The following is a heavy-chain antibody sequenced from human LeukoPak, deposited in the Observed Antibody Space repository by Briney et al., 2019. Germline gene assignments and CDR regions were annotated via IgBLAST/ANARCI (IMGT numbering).Heavy chain of an antibody. CDR2: ISGSGGST. Sequence: PGGSLRLSCAASGFTFSSYAMSWVRQAPGKGLEWVSAISGSGGSTYYADSVKGRSTISRDNSKNTLYLQMNSLRAEDTAVYYCAKDYLDYYDSSGFDPWGQGTLVTVSS. J-gene: IGHJ5*02. D-gene: IGHD3-22*01. CDR3: AKDYLDYYDSSGFDP. V-gene: IGHV3-23*01. CDR1: GFTFSSYA.